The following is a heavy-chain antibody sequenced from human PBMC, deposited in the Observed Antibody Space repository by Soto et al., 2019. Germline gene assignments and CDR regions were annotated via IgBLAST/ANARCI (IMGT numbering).Heavy chain of an antibody. CDR3: AREKVGTTFFDN. Sequence: SETLSLTCSVSGFAISRGYYWSWVLQPPGKGLEWIGSIYPSVSSYHNPSLATRLRLSIDTSKNQFTLNLTSVTAADTALYFCAREKVGTTFFDNWGQGIQVTVSS. V-gene: IGHV4-38-2*02. D-gene: IGHD1-1*01. CDR2: IYPSVSS. CDR1: GFAISRGYY. J-gene: IGHJ4*02.